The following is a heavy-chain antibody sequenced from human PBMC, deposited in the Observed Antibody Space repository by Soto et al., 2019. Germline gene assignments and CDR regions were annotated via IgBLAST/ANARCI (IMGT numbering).Heavy chain of an antibody. CDR1: RFTFSDYS. D-gene: IGHD6-19*01. Sequence: EVQLVESGGDLVQPGGSLRLSCAASRFTFSDYSMNWVRQAPGKGLEWVAYISGGGETIYYADSVRGRFTISRDNAKNALFLRRNSLREEDTAVYYCARESPASQWLPTRYFDYWGQGTLVTVSS. CDR3: ARESPASQWLPTRYFDY. CDR2: ISGGGETI. V-gene: IGHV3-48*02. J-gene: IGHJ4*02.